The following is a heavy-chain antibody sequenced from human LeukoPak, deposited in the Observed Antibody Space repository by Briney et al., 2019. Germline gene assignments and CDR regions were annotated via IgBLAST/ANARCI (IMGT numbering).Heavy chain of an antibody. V-gene: IGHV4-34*01. Sequence: SETLSLTCAVYGGSFSGYYWSWIRQPPGKGLEWIGEINHSGSTNYNPSLKSRVTISVDTSKNQFSLKLSSVTAADTAVYYCARVPSCNGDSRGWSSWGQGTLVTVSS. CDR3: ARVPSCNGDSRGWSS. CDR2: INHSGST. J-gene: IGHJ4*02. CDR1: GGSFSGYY. D-gene: IGHD6-19*01.